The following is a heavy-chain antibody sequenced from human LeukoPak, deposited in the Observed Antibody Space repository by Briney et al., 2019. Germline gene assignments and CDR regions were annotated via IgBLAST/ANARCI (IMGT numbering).Heavy chain of an antibody. CDR2: ISYDGSNK. Sequence: GGSLRLSSAASGFTFSSYAMHWVRQAPGTGLEWVAVISYDGSNKYYADSVKGRFTISRDNSKNTLYLQMNSLRAEDTAVYYCARTMTTVTTGYYYGMDVWGQGTTVTVSS. D-gene: IGHD4-17*01. CDR1: GFTFSSYA. V-gene: IGHV3-30-3*01. CDR3: ARTMTTVTTGYYYGMDV. J-gene: IGHJ6*02.